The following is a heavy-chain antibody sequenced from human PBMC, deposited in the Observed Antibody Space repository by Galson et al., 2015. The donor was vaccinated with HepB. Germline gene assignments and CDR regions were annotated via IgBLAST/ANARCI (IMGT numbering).Heavy chain of an antibody. CDR2: INHSGST. Sequence: LSLTCAVYGGSFSGYYWSWIRQPPGKGLEWIGEINHSGSTNYNPSLKSRVTISVDTSKNQFSLKLSSVTAADTAVYYCARGSVNLYYYGSGSYYNVPFDYWGQGTLVTVSS. D-gene: IGHD3-10*01. J-gene: IGHJ4*02. V-gene: IGHV4-34*01. CDR3: ARGSVNLYYYGSGSYYNVPFDY. CDR1: GGSFSGYY.